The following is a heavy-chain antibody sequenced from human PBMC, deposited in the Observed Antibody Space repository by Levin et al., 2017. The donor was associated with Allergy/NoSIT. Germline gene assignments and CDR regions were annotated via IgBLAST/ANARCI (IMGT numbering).Heavy chain of an antibody. J-gene: IGHJ4*02. Sequence: GSLRLSCAVYGESFSGYYWTWIRQPPGKGLEWIGEINHSGAASHNPSLRSRVTLSVDTSKNQFSLKLNSVTAADTAVYYCARGNWHQFQVRVGLDYWGQGTLVTVTS. CDR1: GESFSGYY. CDR3: ARGNWHQFQVRVGLDY. D-gene: IGHD1-1*01. CDR2: INHSGAA. V-gene: IGHV4-34*01.